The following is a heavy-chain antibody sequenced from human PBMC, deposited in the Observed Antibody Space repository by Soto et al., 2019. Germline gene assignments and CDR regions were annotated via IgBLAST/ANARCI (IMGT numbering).Heavy chain of an antibody. CDR1: GFTFSSFS. Sequence: QVKLVESGGGVVQPGRSLRLSCAASGFTFSSFSMHWVRQAPGKGLEWVAVISYDGNKKLYAGSGKGRFAISRDNSKNTLYLQMDSLRAEDTGVYYCASGEYYYDTTGNFDYWGQGTLVTVSS. CDR3: ASGEYYYDTTGNFDY. D-gene: IGHD3-22*01. V-gene: IGHV3-30*09. J-gene: IGHJ4*02. CDR2: ISYDGNKK.